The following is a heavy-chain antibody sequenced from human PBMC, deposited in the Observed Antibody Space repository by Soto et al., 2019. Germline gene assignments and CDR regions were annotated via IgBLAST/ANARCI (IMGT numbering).Heavy chain of an antibody. CDR2: INPNSGGT. Sequence: GASVKVSCKASGYTFTGYYMHWVRQAPGQGLEWMGWINPNSGGTNYAQKFQGRVTMTRDTSISTAYMELSRLRSDDTAVYYCARSYYDFWSGYPPPDHYYYGMDVWGQGTTVTVS. CDR3: ARSYYDFWSGYPPPDHYYYGMDV. J-gene: IGHJ6*02. D-gene: IGHD3-3*01. V-gene: IGHV1-2*02. CDR1: GYTFTGYY.